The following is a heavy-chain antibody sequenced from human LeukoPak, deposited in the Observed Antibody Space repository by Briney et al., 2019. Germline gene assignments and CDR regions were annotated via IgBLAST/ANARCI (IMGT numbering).Heavy chain of an antibody. CDR3: ARAKAYSGRIFDF. D-gene: IGHD1-26*01. V-gene: IGHV6-1*01. Sequence: SQTLSLTCAISGDSVSSNSAAWNWIRQSPSRGLEWLGRTFYRSKWYNEYAVSVKSRITINPDTSKHQFSLQLNSVTPEDTAVYYCARAKAYSGRIFDFWGQGTLVTVSS. J-gene: IGHJ4*02. CDR2: TFYRSKWYN. CDR1: GDSVSSNSAA.